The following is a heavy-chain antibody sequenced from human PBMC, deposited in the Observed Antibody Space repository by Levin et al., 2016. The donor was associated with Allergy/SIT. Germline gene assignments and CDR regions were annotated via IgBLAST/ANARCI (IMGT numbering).Heavy chain of an antibody. V-gene: IGHV4-59*01. CDR2: IYYSGST. D-gene: IGHD3-9*01. Sequence: SETLSLTCTVSGGSISSYYWSWIRQPPGKGLEWIGYIYYSGSTNYNPSLKSRVTISVDTSKNQFSLKLSSVTAADTAVYYCARAGEYYDILTGYSSGYFDLWGRGTLVTVSS. CDR1: GGSISSYY. CDR3: ARAGEYYDILTGYSSGYFDL. J-gene: IGHJ2*01.